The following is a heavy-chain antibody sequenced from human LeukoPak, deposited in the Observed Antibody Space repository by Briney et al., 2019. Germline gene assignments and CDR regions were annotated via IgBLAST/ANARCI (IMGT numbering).Heavy chain of an antibody. CDR2: IHSSGST. Sequence: SETLSLTCTVSGGSITSGSYYWTWIRQPAGKGLERVGRIHSSGSTNYNPSLNSRVTVSADTSNNQFSLKLSSVTAADTAIYYCATSASSGSNYFDPWGQGILVTVSS. CDR3: ATSASSGSNYFDP. CDR1: GGSITSGSYY. V-gene: IGHV4-61*02. J-gene: IGHJ5*02. D-gene: IGHD4/OR15-4a*01.